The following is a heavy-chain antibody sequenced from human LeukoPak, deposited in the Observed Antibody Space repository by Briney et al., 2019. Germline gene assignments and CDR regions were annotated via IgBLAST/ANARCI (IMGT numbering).Heavy chain of an antibody. V-gene: IGHV4-39*07. Sequence: SETLSLTCTVSGGSISSGDYYWSWIRQPPGKGLEWIGSIYHSGSTYYNPSLKSRVTISVDTSKNQFSLKLSSVTAADTAVYYCARGGGYYYDSSGYSDEGWGQGTLVTVSS. CDR2: IYHSGST. CDR1: GGSISSGDYY. J-gene: IGHJ4*02. CDR3: ARGGGYYYDSSGYSDEG. D-gene: IGHD3-22*01.